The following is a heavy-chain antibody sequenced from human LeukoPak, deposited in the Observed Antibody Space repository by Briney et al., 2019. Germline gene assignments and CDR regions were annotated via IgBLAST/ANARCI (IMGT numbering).Heavy chain of an antibody. CDR2: ISSSSSYI. Sequence: GGSLRLSCAASGFAFSSYAMSWVRQAPGKGLEWVSSISSSSSYIYYADSVKGRFTISRDNAKNSLYLQMNSLRAEDTAVYYCARAYPGGICSSTSCYVFEGSYYYYMDVWGKGTTVTVSS. J-gene: IGHJ6*03. CDR1: GFAFSSYA. V-gene: IGHV3-21*01. CDR3: ARAYPGGICSSTSCYVFEGSYYYYMDV. D-gene: IGHD2-2*01.